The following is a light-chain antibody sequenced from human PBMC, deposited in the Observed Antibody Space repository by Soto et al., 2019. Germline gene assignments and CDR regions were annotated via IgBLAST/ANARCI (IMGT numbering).Light chain of an antibody. Sequence: QSVLTQPLSVSASPGQRVTISCSGGSSNIGSNTVAWYQHLPGTAPPRLIFTAGQRPSGVPGRFSGSKSGTSASLAISGLHSEYEGDYYCSAWDNSLNGYVFGPGTKVTVL. CDR1: SSNIGSNT. V-gene: IGLV1-44*01. J-gene: IGLJ1*01. CDR2: TAG. CDR3: SAWDNSLNGYV.